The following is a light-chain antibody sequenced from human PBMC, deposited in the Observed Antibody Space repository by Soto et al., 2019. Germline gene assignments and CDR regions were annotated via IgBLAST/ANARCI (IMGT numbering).Light chain of an antibody. J-gene: IGLJ2*01. Sequence: QSALTQPVSVSGSPGQSVTVSCTGTSSDVGGYNYVAWYLQHPGIAPKLMVYDVSNRPSGVSNRFSGSKSGNSASLTISGLQAEDGADYYCSSYTSNSTLVVFGGGTKLTVL. CDR2: DVS. CDR1: SSDVGGYNY. V-gene: IGLV2-14*01. CDR3: SSYTSNSTLVV.